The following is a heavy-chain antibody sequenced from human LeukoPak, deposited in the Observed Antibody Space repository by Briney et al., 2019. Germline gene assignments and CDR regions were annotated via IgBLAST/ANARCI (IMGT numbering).Heavy chain of an antibody. CDR1: GYTFTSYG. D-gene: IGHD6-13*01. J-gene: IGHJ3*02. V-gene: IGHV1-18*01. CDR2: ISAYNGNT. Sequence: ASVKVSCKASGYTFTSYGISWVRQAPGQGLEWMGWISAYNGNTNYAQKLQGRVTMTTDTSTSTAYMELSSLRSEDTAVYYCARAPDGVYSSSWYGLFGAFDIWGQGTMVTVSS. CDR3: ARAPDGVYSSSWYGLFGAFDI.